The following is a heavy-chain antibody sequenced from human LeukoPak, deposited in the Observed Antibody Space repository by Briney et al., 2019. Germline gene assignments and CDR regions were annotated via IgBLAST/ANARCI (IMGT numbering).Heavy chain of an antibody. V-gene: IGHV4-31*03. CDR3: ARDSSSGWSSFDP. D-gene: IGHD6-19*01. CDR2: IYYSGST. J-gene: IGHJ5*02. CDR1: GGSISSGGYY. Sequence: SQTLSLTCTVSGGSISSGGYYWSWIRQHPGKGLEWIGYIYYSGSTYYNPSLKSRVTISVDTSKNQFSLKLSSVTAADTAVYYCARDSSSGWSSFDPWGQGTLVTVSS.